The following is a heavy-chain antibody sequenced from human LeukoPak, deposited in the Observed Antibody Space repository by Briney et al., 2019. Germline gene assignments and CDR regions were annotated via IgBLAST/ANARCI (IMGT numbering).Heavy chain of an antibody. Sequence: GGSLRLSCAASGFTFSSYWMHWVRQAPGKGLVWVSRMNADGSISNYADSVKGRFTISRDNARNTLHLQMDSLSAEDTAVYYCTSDTVNTAVGIDYWGQGTLVTVSS. V-gene: IGHV3-74*01. J-gene: IGHJ4*02. CDR1: GFTFSSYW. D-gene: IGHD5-18*01. CDR2: MNADGSIS. CDR3: TSDTVNTAVGIDY.